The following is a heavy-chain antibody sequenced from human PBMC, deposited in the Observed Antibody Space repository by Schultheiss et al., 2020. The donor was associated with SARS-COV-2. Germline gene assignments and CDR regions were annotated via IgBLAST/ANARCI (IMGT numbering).Heavy chain of an antibody. Sequence: GSLRLSCAVYGGSFSGYYWSWIRQPPGKGLEWIGEINHSGSTNYNPSLKSRVTISVDTSKNQFSLKLSSVTAADTAVYYCARADYGDYTYGMDVWGQGTTVTVSS. J-gene: IGHJ6*02. CDR2: INHSGST. V-gene: IGHV4-34*01. CDR1: GGSFSGYY. CDR3: ARADYGDYTYGMDV. D-gene: IGHD4-17*01.